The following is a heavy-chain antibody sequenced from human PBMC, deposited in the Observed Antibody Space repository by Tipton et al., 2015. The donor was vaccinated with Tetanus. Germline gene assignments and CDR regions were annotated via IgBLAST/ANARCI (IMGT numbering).Heavy chain of an antibody. J-gene: IGHJ4*02. CDR1: GFTFGDYW. Sequence: SLRLSCTVSGFTFGDYWMSWIRQAPGKGPEWVANINQDGSDRYYVDSVKGRFTISRDNADNSLYPQMNSLRAEDTALYYCARDVKDAIVVDSYWGQGTLVTVSS. CDR2: INQDGSDR. D-gene: IGHD3-22*01. V-gene: IGHV3-7*01. CDR3: ARDVKDAIVVDSY.